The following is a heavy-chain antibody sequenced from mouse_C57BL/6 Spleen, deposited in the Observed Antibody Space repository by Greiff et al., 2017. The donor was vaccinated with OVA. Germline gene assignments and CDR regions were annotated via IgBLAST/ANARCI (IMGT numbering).Heavy chain of an antibody. D-gene: IGHD2-4*01. Sequence: VQLVESGAELVRPGTSVKVSCKASGYAFTNYLIEWVKQRPGQGLEWIGVINPGSGGTNYNEKFKGKATLTADKSSSTAYMQLSSLTSEDSAVYFCARGRNYDYGGYAMDYWGQGASVTVSS. CDR3: ARGRNYDYGGYAMDY. CDR2: INPGSGGT. J-gene: IGHJ4*01. CDR1: GYAFTNYL. V-gene: IGHV1-54*01.